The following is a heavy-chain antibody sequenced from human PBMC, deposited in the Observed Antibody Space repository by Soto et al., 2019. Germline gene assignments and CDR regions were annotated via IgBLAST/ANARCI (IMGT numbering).Heavy chain of an antibody. CDR1: GFTFSTFT. V-gene: IGHV3-21*02. D-gene: IGHD1-20*01. J-gene: IGHJ6*02. CDR3: ARVPWSDSWNDGLMDV. CDR2: IDPSRTYM. Sequence: EVQLVESGGGLVKPGGSLRLSCAASGFTFSTFTMNWVRQAPGQGREWVSSIDPSRTYMFYAASVTGRFTISRDNAKNSVYLQVDSLSAEDTAVYDCARVPWSDSWNDGLMDVWGQGTTVTVSS.